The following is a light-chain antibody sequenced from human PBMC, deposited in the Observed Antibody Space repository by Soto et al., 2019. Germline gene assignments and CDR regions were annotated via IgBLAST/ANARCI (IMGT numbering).Light chain of an antibody. CDR2: DAY. V-gene: IGKV3-11*01. J-gene: IGKJ5*01. CDR3: QQRSNWRGT. Sequence: EILLTQSPSTLPLSPGERATLSCRASQSVSSYLAWYQQKPGQAPRLLIYDAYNRATGITARFSGSGSGTDFTLTISSLEPEDFAVYYCQQRSNWRGTFGQGTRLEIK. CDR1: QSVSSY.